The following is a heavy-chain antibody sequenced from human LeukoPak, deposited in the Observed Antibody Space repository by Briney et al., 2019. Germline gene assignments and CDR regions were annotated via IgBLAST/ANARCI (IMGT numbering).Heavy chain of an antibody. Sequence: ASVKVSCKASGGTFSSYAISWVRQAPGQGLEWMGRIIPILGIANYAQKLQGRVTLTTDTSTSTAYMELRSLRSDDTAVYYCARAYDSSVYSPNDYWGQGTLVTVSS. J-gene: IGHJ4*02. CDR3: ARAYDSSVYSPNDY. D-gene: IGHD3-22*01. CDR1: GGTFSSYA. V-gene: IGHV1-69*04. CDR2: IIPILGIA.